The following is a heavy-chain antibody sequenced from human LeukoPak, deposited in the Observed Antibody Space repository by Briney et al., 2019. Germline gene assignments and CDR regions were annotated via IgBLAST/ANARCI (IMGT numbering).Heavy chain of an antibody. V-gene: IGHV4-4*02. J-gene: IGHJ3*02. CDR3: ARSTMLKHIVVVTAAFDI. CDR1: GGSISSSNW. Sequence: SGTLSLTCAVSGGSISSSNWWSWVRQPPGKGLEWIGEINHSGSTNYNPSLKSRVTISVDTSKNQFSLKLSSVTAADTAVYYCARSTMLKHIVVVTAAFDIWGQGTMVTVSS. CDR2: INHSGST. D-gene: IGHD2-21*02.